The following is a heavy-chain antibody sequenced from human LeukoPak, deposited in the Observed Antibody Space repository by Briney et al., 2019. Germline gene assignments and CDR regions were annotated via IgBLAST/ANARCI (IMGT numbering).Heavy chain of an antibody. V-gene: IGHV3-30*18. CDR3: AKDRNIVVVTAIFDY. Sequence: PGGSLRLSCAASGLTFSSYGMHWVRQAPGKGLEWVAVISYDGSNKYYADSVKGRFTISRDNSKNTLYLQMNSLRAEDTAVYYCAKDRNIVVVTAIFDYWGQGTLVTVSS. CDR1: GLTFSSYG. CDR2: ISYDGSNK. J-gene: IGHJ4*02. D-gene: IGHD2-21*02.